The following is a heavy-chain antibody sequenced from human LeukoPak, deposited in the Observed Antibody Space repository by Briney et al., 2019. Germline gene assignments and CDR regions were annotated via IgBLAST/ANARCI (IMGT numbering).Heavy chain of an antibody. CDR3: ARGRGYNAFDI. V-gene: IGHV4-34*01. CDR1: GGSFSGYY. D-gene: IGHD5-18*01. Sequence: SGTLSLTCAVYGGSFSGYYWSWIRQPPGKGLEWIGEINHSGSTNYNPSLKSRVTISVDTSKNQFSLKLSSVTAADTAIYYCARGRGYNAFDIWGQGTIVTVSS. CDR2: INHSGST. J-gene: IGHJ3*02.